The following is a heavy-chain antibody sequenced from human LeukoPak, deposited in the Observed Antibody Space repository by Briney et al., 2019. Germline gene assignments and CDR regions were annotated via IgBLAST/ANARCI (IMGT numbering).Heavy chain of an antibody. CDR3: ARGGGYYPGGY. CDR2: ISSSSSYI. Sequence: GGSLRLSCAASGFTFSSYSMNWVRQAPGKGLEWVSSISSSSSYIYYSDSVKGRFTISRDKAKNSLYLQMNSLRAEDTAVYYCARGGGYYPGGYWGQGTLVTVSS. V-gene: IGHV3-21*01. J-gene: IGHJ4*02. D-gene: IGHD3-22*01. CDR1: GFTFSSYS.